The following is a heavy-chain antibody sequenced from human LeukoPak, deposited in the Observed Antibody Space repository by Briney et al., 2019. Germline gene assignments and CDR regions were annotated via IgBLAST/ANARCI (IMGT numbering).Heavy chain of an antibody. Sequence: PGGSLRLSCAASGFTFSGYAMSWVRQAPGKGLEWVSGISWSSGIIGYADSVKGRFTISRDNAKNSLDLQMESLRAEDTAVYYCAKDTGSPADAITMEDNAFDIWGQGTMVTVSS. CDR3: AKDTGSPADAITMEDNAFDI. CDR1: GFTFSGYA. D-gene: IGHD3-3*01. V-gene: IGHV3-9*01. CDR2: ISWSSGII. J-gene: IGHJ3*02.